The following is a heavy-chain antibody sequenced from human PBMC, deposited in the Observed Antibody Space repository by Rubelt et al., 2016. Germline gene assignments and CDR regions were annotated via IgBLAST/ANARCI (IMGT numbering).Heavy chain of an antibody. CDR3: ARDLGRSGYASCSDY. CDR2: ISHSGGP. Sequence: QVQLQESGPGLVKPSETLSLTCTVSGYSISSGYYWGWIRQPPGKGLEWIGTISHSGGPFYSPSLKSRVPISADTSKKQFSRRLSFVTAADTAVDYCARDLGRSGYASCSDYWGRGTLVTVSS. CDR1: GYSISSGYY. D-gene: IGHD5-12*01. J-gene: IGHJ4*02. V-gene: IGHV4-38-2*02.